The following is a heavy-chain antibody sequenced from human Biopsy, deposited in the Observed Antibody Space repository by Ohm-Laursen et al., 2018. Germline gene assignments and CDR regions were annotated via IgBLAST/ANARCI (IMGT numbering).Heavy chain of an antibody. D-gene: IGHD6-6*01. CDR2: ISETSSHI. J-gene: IGHJ6*02. Sequence: SHRLSCAASGFTFSSYSMNWVRQAPGKGLEWISYISETSSHIYDADSVKGRFTVARDNAKNSLYLQLNSLRAEDTAVYYCARDSRRTAREGGMDVWGQGTTVTVSS. CDR1: GFTFSSYS. V-gene: IGHV3-21*01. CDR3: ARDSRRTAREGGMDV.